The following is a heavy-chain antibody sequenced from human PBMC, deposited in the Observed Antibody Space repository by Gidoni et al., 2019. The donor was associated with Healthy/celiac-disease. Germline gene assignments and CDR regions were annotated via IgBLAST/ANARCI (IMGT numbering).Heavy chain of an antibody. CDR2: IYYSGST. CDR1: RGSISSGCYY. Sequence: QVHLQESVPVLFQPSPTLSLTCTFSRGSISSGCYYWRWIRQHPGRGLELIGYIYYSGSTYYNPSLKSRVTISVDTSKNQFSLKRSSVTAADTAVYYCARGGCSGGSCYSDYWGQGTLVTVSS. V-gene: IGHV4-31*03. CDR3: ARGGCSGGSCYSDY. D-gene: IGHD2-15*01. J-gene: IGHJ4*02.